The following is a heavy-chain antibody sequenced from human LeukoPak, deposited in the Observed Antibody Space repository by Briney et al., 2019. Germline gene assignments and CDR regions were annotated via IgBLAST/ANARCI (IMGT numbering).Heavy chain of an antibody. CDR2: IKSETDGGTT. CDR1: GFTFSNAW. Sequence: GGSLRLSCAASGFTFSNAWMSWVRQAPGKGRTWVGRIKSETDGGTTDYAAPVKGRFIISRDDSKNMVYLEMDSLETEDTAVYYCATTRVTKVYYWGQGILVTVSS. CDR3: ATTRVTKVYY. D-gene: IGHD3-10*01. V-gene: IGHV3-15*01. J-gene: IGHJ4*02.